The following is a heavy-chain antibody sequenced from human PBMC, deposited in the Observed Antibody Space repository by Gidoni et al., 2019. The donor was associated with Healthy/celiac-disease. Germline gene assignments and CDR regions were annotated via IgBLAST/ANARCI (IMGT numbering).Heavy chain of an antibody. Sequence: QVQLQESGPGLVKPSPTLSLTCTVSGGSISSGGYYWSWIRQHPGKGLEWIGYIYYSGSTYYNPSLKSRVTISVDTSKNQFSLKLSSVTAADTAVYYCARAIAVAGIGFDPWGQGTLVTVSS. D-gene: IGHD6-19*01. CDR2: IYYSGST. V-gene: IGHV4-31*03. CDR1: GGSISSGGYY. J-gene: IGHJ5*02. CDR3: ARAIAVAGIGFDP.